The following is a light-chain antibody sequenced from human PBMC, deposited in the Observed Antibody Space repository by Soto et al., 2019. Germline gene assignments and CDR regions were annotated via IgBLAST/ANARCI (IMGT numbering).Light chain of an antibody. CDR3: LQTFATPIT. J-gene: IGKJ4*01. CDR1: QNIADY. V-gene: IGKV1-39*01. Sequence: DIQMTQSPSSLSASAGDTVTITCLASQNIADYLSWYQQEPGKAPKLLMYSSSILHDGVSSMFSGDGSGQAFKFNIAGLQPEYYSTYYCLQTFATPITFGGGTTVEV. CDR2: SSS.